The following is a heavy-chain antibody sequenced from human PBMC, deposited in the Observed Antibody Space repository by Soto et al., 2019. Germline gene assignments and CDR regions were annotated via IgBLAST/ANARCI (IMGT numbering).Heavy chain of an antibody. CDR2: IWYDGSNK. D-gene: IGHD1-26*01. Sequence: QVQLVESGGGVVQPGRSLRLSCAASGFTFTNYGMHWVRQAPGKGLEWVAVIWYDGSNKYYADSVKGRFTISKDNSQNTLYLQMNNLRAEDTAMYYCTRDPYGGSRYYFDSWGQGTLLTVSS. J-gene: IGHJ4*02. CDR3: TRDPYGGSRYYFDS. V-gene: IGHV3-33*01. CDR1: GFTFTNYG.